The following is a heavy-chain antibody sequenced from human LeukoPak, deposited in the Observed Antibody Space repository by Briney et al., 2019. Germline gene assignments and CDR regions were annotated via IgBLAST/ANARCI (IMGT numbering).Heavy chain of an antibody. CDR2: INHSGST. CDR3: ARLTGTTDNWFDP. CDR1: GGSFSGYY. D-gene: IGHD1-7*01. Sequence: SETLSLTCAVYGGSFSGYYCSWIRQPPGKGLEWIGEINHSGSTNYNPSLKSRVTISVDTSKNQFSLKLSSVTAADTAVYYCARLTGTTDNWFDPWGQGTLVTVSS. V-gene: IGHV4-34*01. J-gene: IGHJ5*02.